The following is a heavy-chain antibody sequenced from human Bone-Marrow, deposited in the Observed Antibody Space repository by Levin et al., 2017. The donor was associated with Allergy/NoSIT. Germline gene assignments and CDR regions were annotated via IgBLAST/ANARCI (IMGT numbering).Heavy chain of an antibody. CDR2: FDPEIGQT. CDR3: ATLTVFNTWNPS. Sequence: ASVKVSCKVSGYTLSELSMLWVRQSPGKGLEWMGGFDPEIGQTIYAHNFQGRINMPEDTSTDTAYMELSSLRSEDTAVYYCATLTVFNTWNPSWGQGTLVSVSS. CDR1: GYTLSELS. V-gene: IGHV1-24*01. D-gene: IGHD1-1*01. J-gene: IGHJ4*02.